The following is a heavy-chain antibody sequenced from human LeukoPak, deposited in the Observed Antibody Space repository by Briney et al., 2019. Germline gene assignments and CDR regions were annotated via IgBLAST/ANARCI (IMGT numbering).Heavy chain of an antibody. D-gene: IGHD3-10*01. V-gene: IGHV3-7*01. CDR1: GFTFSNYW. CDR2: IREDGSEK. J-gene: IGHJ4*02. CDR3: ARDLAGHYYGSGSSFDY. Sequence: PGGSLRLSCAASGFTFSNYWMSWVRQAPGKGLEWVANIREDGSEKYYVDSVKGQFTISRDNAKNSLFLQMDSLRAEDTAVYYCARDLAGHYYGSGSSFDYWGQGPWSPSP.